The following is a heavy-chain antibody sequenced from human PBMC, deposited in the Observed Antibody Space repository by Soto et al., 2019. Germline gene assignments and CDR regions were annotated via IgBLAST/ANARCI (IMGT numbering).Heavy chain of an antibody. CDR2: ISWNSGSI. J-gene: IGHJ6*03. D-gene: IGHD2-2*01. V-gene: IGHV3-9*01. Sequence: GGSLRLSCAASGFTFDDYAMHWVRQAPGKGLEWVSGISWNSGSIGYADSVKGRFTISRDNAKNSLYLQMNSLRAEDTALYYCAKDQRDYYYYYYMDVWGKGTTVTVSS. CDR3: AKDQRDYYYYYYMDV. CDR1: GFTFDDYA.